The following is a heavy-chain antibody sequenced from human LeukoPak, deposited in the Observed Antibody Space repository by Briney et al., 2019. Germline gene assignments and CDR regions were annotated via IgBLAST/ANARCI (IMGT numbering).Heavy chain of an antibody. CDR3: AKWGDYDVLTGYYVSDY. CDR2: ITGSGGNT. CDR1: GFTFSNYA. V-gene: IGHV3-23*01. Sequence: GGSLRLSCAASGFTFSNYAMSWVRQAPGKGVEGVSAITGSGGNTYYADSVKGRFTISRDNSKNTVFLQMNSLRAEDTAVYYCAKWGDYDVLTGYYVSDYWGQGTLVTVSS. J-gene: IGHJ4*02. D-gene: IGHD3-9*01.